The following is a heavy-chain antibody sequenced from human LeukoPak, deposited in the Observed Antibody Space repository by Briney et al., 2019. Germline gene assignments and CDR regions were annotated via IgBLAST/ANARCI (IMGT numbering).Heavy chain of an antibody. Sequence: PGGSLRLSCAASGFTFRSCGMHWVRQAPGKGLEWVAFVQYDGSNENYADSVKGRFTVSRDNSKNMVYLQMNSLRAEDTAVYYCAKGDGYSGYETTQDFDYWGQGTLVTVSS. CDR3: AKGDGYSGYETTQDFDY. D-gene: IGHD5-12*01. CDR2: VQYDGSNE. J-gene: IGHJ4*02. V-gene: IGHV3-30*02. CDR1: GFTFRSCG.